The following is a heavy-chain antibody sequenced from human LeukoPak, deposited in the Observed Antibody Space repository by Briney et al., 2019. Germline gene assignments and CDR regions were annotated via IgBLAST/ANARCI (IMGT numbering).Heavy chain of an antibody. CDR2: IYYSGST. D-gene: IGHD3-9*01. J-gene: IGHJ5*02. CDR3: ARGIYDILTGGWFDP. Sequence: SETLSLTCGVYGGSFSGYYWSWIRQPPGKGLEWIGYIYYSGSTNYNPSLKSRVTISVDTSKNQFSLKLSSVTAADTAVYYCARGIYDILTGGWFDPWGQGTLVTVSS. CDR1: GGSFSGYY. V-gene: IGHV4-59*01.